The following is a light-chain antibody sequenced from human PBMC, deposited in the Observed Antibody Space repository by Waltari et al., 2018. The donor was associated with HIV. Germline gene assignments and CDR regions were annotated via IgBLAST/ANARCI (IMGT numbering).Light chain of an antibody. CDR2: AAS. V-gene: IGKV1-39*01. Sequence: DIQMTQSPSSLYASVGDTVTIACRASQRIRTYLNWYQQKLGEAPKLLIFAASNLQTGVPSRFTGGGSGTDFTLTISSLKPEDFATYYCQQSFSSPFTFGPGAKVDV. CDR1: QRIRTY. CDR3: QQSFSSPFT. J-gene: IGKJ3*01.